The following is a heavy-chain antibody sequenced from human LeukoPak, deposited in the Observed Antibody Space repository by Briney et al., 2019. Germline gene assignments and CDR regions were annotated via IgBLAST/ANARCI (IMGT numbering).Heavy chain of an antibody. D-gene: IGHD2-15*01. Sequence: SETLSLTCTVSGGSISSYYWSWIRQPAGKGLEWIGRIYTSGRTNYNPSLKSRVTMSVDTFKNQFSQKLSSVTAADTAVYYWAREAICSGSSCHEGVDYWGQGTLVTVSS. CDR1: GGSISSYY. CDR3: AREAICSGSSCHEGVDY. V-gene: IGHV4-4*07. J-gene: IGHJ4*02. CDR2: IYTSGRT.